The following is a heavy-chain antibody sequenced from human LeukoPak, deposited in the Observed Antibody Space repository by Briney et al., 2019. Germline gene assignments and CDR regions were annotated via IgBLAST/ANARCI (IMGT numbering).Heavy chain of an antibody. D-gene: IGHD3-10*01. J-gene: IGHJ6*02. CDR3: ARRVAMIRGATYYNMDV. CDR1: GYSFGSDW. Sequence: GESLKISCKGSGYSFGSDWIGWVRQMPGKGLEWMGIIYPGDSETRYSPSFQGQVTISADKSISTAYLQWSGLKASDTAMYYCARRVAMIRGATYYNMDVWGQGTTVTVSS. V-gene: IGHV5-51*01. CDR2: IYPGDSET.